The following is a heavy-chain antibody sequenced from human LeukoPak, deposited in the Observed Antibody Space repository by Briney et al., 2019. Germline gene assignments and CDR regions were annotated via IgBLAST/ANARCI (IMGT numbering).Heavy chain of an antibody. J-gene: IGHJ4*02. V-gene: IGHV1-8*01. CDR1: GYTFTSYD. D-gene: IGHD3-22*01. Sequence: ASVKVSCKASGYTFTSYDINWVRQATGQGLEWMGWMNPNSGNTGYAQKFQGRVTMTRNTSISTAYMELSSLRSEDTAVYYCARVRITYYYDSSGYYDYWGQGTLVTVSS. CDR2: MNPNSGNT. CDR3: ARVRITYYYDSSGYYDY.